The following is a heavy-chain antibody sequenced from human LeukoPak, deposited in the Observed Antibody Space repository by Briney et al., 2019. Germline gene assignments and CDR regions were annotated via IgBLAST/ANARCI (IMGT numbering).Heavy chain of an antibody. Sequence: SETLSLTCTVSGGSISSGSSYWSWIRQPAGKGLEWVGRIYTSGSTNYNPSLKGRVTISLDTSKNQCSLKLSSVTAADTAVYYCARLGGSYHGYYYYYMDVWGKGTTVTISS. V-gene: IGHV4-61*02. J-gene: IGHJ6*03. CDR3: ARLGGSYHGYYYYYMDV. CDR1: GGSISSGSSY. D-gene: IGHD1-26*01. CDR2: IYTSGST.